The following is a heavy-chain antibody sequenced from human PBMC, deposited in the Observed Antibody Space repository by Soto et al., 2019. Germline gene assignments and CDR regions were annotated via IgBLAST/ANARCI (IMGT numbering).Heavy chain of an antibody. D-gene: IGHD4-17*01. CDR2: ITPILGIA. CDR3: AREPYGDYSGY. CDR1: GGTFSSYS. Sequence: QVQLVQSGAEVKKPGSSVKVSCKASGGTFSSYSINWVRQAPGQGLEWMGRITPILGIANSAQKFQGRVTSTADKSTSTAHMELSSLRYEATAVYYCAREPYGDYSGYWGQGTLVTVSS. V-gene: IGHV1-69*08. J-gene: IGHJ4*02.